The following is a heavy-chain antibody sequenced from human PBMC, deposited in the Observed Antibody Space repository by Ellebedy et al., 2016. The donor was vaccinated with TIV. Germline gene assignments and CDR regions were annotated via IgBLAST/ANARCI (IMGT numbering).Heavy chain of an antibody. CDR1: GFTFSSYT. J-gene: IGHJ4*02. CDR2: IYAGGST. CDR3: ARGYCSSTSCYGDYYFDY. V-gene: IGHV3-53*01. Sequence: GESLKISCAASGFTFSSYTMTWVRQAPGKGLEWVSVIYAGGSTYYADSVKGRFTISRDNSKNTLYLQMNSLRAEDTAVYYCARGYCSSTSCYGDYYFDYWGQGTLVTVSS. D-gene: IGHD2-2*01.